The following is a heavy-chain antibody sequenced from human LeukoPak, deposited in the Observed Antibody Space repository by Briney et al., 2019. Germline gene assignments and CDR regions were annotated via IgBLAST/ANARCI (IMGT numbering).Heavy chain of an antibody. J-gene: IGHJ3*02. D-gene: IGHD3-10*01. V-gene: IGHV3-23*01. CDR1: GFTFSIYA. CDR3: ARGMVRGVIESDAFDI. CDR2: LSGSGGIT. Sequence: GGSLRLSCAASGFTFSIYAMSWVRQAPGKGLEWVSALSGSGGITNYADSVKGRFTISRDNAKNSLYLQMNSLRAEDTAVYYCARGMVRGVIESDAFDIWGQGTMVTVSS.